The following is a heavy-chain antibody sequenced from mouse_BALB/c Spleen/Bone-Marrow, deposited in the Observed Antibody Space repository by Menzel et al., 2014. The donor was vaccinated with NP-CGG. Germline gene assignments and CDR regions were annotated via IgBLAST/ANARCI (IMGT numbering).Heavy chain of an antibody. CDR2: IDSANGNT. CDR1: GFNIKDTY. J-gene: IGHJ1*01. Sequence: VQLQQSGAELVKPGASVKLSCTASGFNIKDTYMHWVKQRPEQGLEWIGRIDSANGNTKYDPKFQGKATITADTSSNTAYLQLSSLTSEDTAVYYCARWGKLGRGYFDVWGAGTTATVSS. D-gene: IGHD4-1*01. V-gene: IGHV14-3*02. CDR3: ARWGKLGRGYFDV.